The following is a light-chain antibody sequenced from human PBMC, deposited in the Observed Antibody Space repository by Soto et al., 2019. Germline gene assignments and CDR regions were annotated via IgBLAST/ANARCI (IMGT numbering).Light chain of an antibody. V-gene: IGLV2-14*01. CDR3: SSYTSSSTVV. J-gene: IGLJ2*01. CDR2: DVN. CDR1: SSDVGGYNY. Sequence: QSALTQPASVSGSPGQSITISCTGTSSDVGGYNYVSWFQQYPGKAPKLTIYDVNNPPSGVSSRFSGSKSGNTASLTISGPQAEDEADYYCSSYTSSSTVVFGGGTKLTVL.